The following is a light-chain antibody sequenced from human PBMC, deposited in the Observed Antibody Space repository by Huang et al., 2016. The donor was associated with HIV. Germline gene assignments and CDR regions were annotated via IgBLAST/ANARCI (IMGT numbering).Light chain of an antibody. CDR2: GAS. J-gene: IGKJ3*01. CDR1: QSIGTN. V-gene: IGKV3-15*01. CDR3: QQYYDCPPP. Sequence: EIVMTQSPATLSVSPGEGATLSCRASQSIGTNLAWYQQKPGQAPRLLIYGASTRSTGIPTRFSGSGSETEFTLTISNLQSEDFAIYYCQQYYDCPPPFGPGTQVDMK.